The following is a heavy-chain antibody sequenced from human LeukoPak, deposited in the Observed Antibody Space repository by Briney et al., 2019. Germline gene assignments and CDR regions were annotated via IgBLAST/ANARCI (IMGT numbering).Heavy chain of an antibody. CDR1: GYTFTTFG. CDR3: AGAVTVTTGPLGY. D-gene: IGHD4-17*01. J-gene: IGHJ4*02. CDR2: ISAHNGDT. V-gene: IGHV1-18*01. Sequence: GASVKVSCKVSGYTFTTFGINWVRQAPGQGLEWMGWISAHNGDTNYAQKFQGRVTMTTDTSTSTGYMELRSLRSDDTALYYCAGAVTVTTGPLGYWGQGTLVTVSS.